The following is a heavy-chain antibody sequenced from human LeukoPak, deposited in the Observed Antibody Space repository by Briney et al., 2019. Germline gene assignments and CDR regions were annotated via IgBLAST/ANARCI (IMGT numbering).Heavy chain of an antibody. D-gene: IGHD6-19*01. CDR2: IRYDGSNK. CDR1: RFTFSNYG. Sequence: PAGSLRLSCAASRFTFSNYGMHWVRQAQGKWLEWVACIRYDGSNKYYADSVKGRFTISRDNSKNTLYLQMNSLRVEDTAVYYCAKTVAGTLFDYWGQGTLVTVSS. J-gene: IGHJ4*02. CDR3: AKTVAGTLFDY. V-gene: IGHV3-30*02.